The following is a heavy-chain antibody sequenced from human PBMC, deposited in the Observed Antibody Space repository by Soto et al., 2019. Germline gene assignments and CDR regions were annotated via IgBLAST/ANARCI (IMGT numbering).Heavy chain of an antibody. CDR2: MNPNSGNT. J-gene: IGHJ6*02. CDR1: GYTFTSYD. Sequence: ASVKVSCKASGYTFTSYDINWVRQATGQGLEWMGWMNPNSGNTGYAQKFQGRVTMTRNTSISTAYMELSSLRPEDTAVYYCARGYDSSSWYYYYYGMDVWGQGTTVTVSS. V-gene: IGHV1-8*01. CDR3: ARGYDSSSWYYYYYGMDV. D-gene: IGHD6-13*01.